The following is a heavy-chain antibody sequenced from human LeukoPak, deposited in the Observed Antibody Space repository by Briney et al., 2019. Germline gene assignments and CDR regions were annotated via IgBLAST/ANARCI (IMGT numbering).Heavy chain of an antibody. CDR3: ARSYYDSSGYYYDYFDY. V-gene: IGHV1-2*02. Sequence: ASVKASCTASGYTFTGYNMHWVRQAPGQGLEWMGWIDPNSGGPNCAQKFQGRVTMTRDTSISTVYMELSRLRSDDTAVYYCARSYYDSSGYYYDYFDYWGQGTLVTVSS. J-gene: IGHJ4*01. CDR2: IDPNSGGP. D-gene: IGHD3-22*01. CDR1: GYTFTGYN.